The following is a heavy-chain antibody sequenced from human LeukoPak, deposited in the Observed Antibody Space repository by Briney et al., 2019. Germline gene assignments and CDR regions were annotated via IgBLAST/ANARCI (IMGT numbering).Heavy chain of an antibody. Sequence: SETLSLTCTVSGGPISSYYWSWIRQPPGKGLEWIGYIYYSGSTNYNPSLKSRVTISVDTSKNQFSLKLSSVTAADTAVYYCARGAGGYYYVADYWGQGTLVTVSS. CDR1: GGPISSYY. V-gene: IGHV4-59*01. CDR3: ARGAGGYYYVADY. D-gene: IGHD3-22*01. CDR2: IYYSGST. J-gene: IGHJ4*02.